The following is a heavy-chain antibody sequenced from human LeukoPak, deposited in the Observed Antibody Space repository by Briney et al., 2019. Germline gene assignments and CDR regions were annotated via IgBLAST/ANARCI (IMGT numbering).Heavy chain of an antibody. CDR3: ARGKVATMVRGVIITYFDY. Sequence: VASVKVSCKASGYSFTRYFIHWVRQAPGQGLEWMGIIIPSDGSTSYAQKFQGRVTMTRDTSTSTVYMELSSLRSEDTAVYYCARGKVATMVRGVIITYFDYWGQGTLVTVSS. CDR2: IIPSDGST. D-gene: IGHD3-10*01. CDR1: GYSFTRYF. J-gene: IGHJ4*02. V-gene: IGHV1-46*01.